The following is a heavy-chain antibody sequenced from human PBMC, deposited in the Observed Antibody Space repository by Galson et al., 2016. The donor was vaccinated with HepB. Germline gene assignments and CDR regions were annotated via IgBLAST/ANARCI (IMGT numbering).Heavy chain of an antibody. V-gene: IGHV3-48*02. CDR1: GFTFSKFS. D-gene: IGHD4-23*01. CDR2: IGSSGSPI. Sequence: SLRLSCAASGFTFSKFSMDWVRQAPGKGLEWLSHIGSSGSPIYYADSVKGRFTISRDNARDSVWLQMSSLRDDDTAVYFCAGKRHGNFPFDYWGQGTLVTVSS. J-gene: IGHJ4*02. CDR3: AGKRHGNFPFDY.